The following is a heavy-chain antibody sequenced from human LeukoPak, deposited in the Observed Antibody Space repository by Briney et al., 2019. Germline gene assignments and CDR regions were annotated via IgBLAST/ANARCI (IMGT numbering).Heavy chain of an antibody. V-gene: IGHV1-69*06. CDR1: GGTFSSYA. Sequence: SVKVSCKASGGTFSSYAISWVRQAPGQGLEWMGGIIPIFGTANYAQKFQGRVTMTEDTSTDTAYMELSSLRSEGTAVYYCATDPYYYDSSGYYPWGQGTLVTVSS. CDR3: ATDPYYYDSSGYYP. D-gene: IGHD3-22*01. CDR2: IIPIFGTA. J-gene: IGHJ5*02.